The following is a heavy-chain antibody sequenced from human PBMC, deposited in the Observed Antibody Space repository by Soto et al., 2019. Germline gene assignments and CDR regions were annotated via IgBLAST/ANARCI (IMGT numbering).Heavy chain of an antibody. Sequence: PSETLSLTCAVSGYSISSGYYWGWIRQPPGKGLEWIGYIYYSGSTYYNPSLKSRITISVSTSKTQFSLILSSVTAADPAVFYCAREVNNYYGMEVWGQGSSVTVSS. CDR3: AREVNNYYGMEV. V-gene: IGHV4-38-2*02. D-gene: IGHD3-10*01. CDR2: IYYSGST. CDR1: GYSISSGYY. J-gene: IGHJ6*02.